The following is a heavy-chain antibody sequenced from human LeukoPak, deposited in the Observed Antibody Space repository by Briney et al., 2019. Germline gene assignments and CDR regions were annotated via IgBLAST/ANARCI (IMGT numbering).Heavy chain of an antibody. D-gene: IGHD3-10*01. V-gene: IGHV3-23*01. CDR2: LGVSGGGP. Sequence: GGSLRLSCAASGFTFSSYGMHWVRQAPGKGLEWVSALGVSGGGPEYADSVKGRFTITRDDSKNTLYLQMDSLRAEDTAIYYCARSRGLWYFDLWGRGTLVTVSS. CDR3: ARSRGLWYFDL. CDR1: GFTFSSYG. J-gene: IGHJ2*01.